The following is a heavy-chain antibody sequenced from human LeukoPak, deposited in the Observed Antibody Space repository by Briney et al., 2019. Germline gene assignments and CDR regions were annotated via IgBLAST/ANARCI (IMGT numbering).Heavy chain of an antibody. CDR2: ISAYNGNT. Sequence: ASVKVSCKASGYTFTSYGINWVRQAPGQGLEWMGWISAYNGNTNYAQKLQGRVTMTTGTSTSTAYMELRSLRSDDTAVYYCARVWPSDIVVVVANYAFDNWGQGTMVTVSS. CDR3: ARVWPSDIVVVVANYAFDN. D-gene: IGHD2-15*01. CDR1: GYTFTSYG. V-gene: IGHV1-18*01. J-gene: IGHJ3*02.